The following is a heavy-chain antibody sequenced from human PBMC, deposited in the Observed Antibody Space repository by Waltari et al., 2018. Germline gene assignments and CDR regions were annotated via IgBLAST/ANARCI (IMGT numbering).Heavy chain of an antibody. CDR2: IYSSGST. V-gene: IGHV4-59*01. Sequence: QVQLQESGPGLVKPSETLSLTCTVSGGSISSYYWSWIRQPPGKGLEWIGYIYSSGSTNYNPSLKSRVIISVDTSKNQFSLKVRSMTGADTAVYYCARDRGYQDYWGQGTLVTVSS. J-gene: IGHJ4*02. D-gene: IGHD3-10*01. CDR1: GGSISSYY. CDR3: ARDRGYQDY.